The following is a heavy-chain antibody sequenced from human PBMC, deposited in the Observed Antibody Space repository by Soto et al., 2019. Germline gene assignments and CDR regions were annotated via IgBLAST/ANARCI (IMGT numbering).Heavy chain of an antibody. D-gene: IGHD2-2*01. Sequence: SGGSLRLSCSASGFTFSDENMSWVRQVPGKGLEWVSGISGGGSYIFYADSVQGRFSISRDNPKNSLFLEMNSLRVEDTAVYYCARDSDCHSTSCFFPPHVWGQGTTVTVPS. CDR1: GFTFSDEN. CDR2: ISGGGSYI. CDR3: ARDSDCHSTSCFFPPHV. V-gene: IGHV3-21*06. J-gene: IGHJ6*02.